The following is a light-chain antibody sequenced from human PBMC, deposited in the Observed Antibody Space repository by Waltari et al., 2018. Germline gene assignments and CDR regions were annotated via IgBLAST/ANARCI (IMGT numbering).Light chain of an antibody. V-gene: IGKV1-5*03. J-gene: IGKJ2*01. CDR3: QQYKTYWS. CDR1: QSINNW. CDR2: KAS. Sequence: DIQMTQSPSTLSASVGDRVTITFRASQSINNWLAWYQHKPGKAPKFLIYKASSLQSGVPSRFSGSGFGTEFTLTISNLQPDDVATYYCQQYKTYWSFGQGTKLEIK.